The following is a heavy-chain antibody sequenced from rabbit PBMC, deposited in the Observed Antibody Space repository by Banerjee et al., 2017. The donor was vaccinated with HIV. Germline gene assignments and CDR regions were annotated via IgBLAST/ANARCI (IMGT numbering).Heavy chain of an antibody. J-gene: IGHJ4*01. CDR1: GFSFSNNYY. V-gene: IGHV1S40*01. CDR2: IVSGDGST. D-gene: IGHD2-1*01. Sequence: QSLEESGGDLVKPGASLTLTCTASGFSFSNNYYICWVRQAPGKGPEWIACIVSGDGSTYYASWAKGRFTISKISSTTVTLQMTSLTAADTATYFCARAYSYDDYGDFDLWGPGTLVTVS. CDR3: ARAYSYDDYGDFDL.